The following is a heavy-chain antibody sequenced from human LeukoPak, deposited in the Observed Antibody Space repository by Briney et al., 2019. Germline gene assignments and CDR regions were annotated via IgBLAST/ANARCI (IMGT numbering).Heavy chain of an antibody. D-gene: IGHD3-3*01. J-gene: IGHJ4*02. V-gene: IGHV4-4*07. CDR1: GGSISSYY. CDR2: IYTSGST. Sequence: SETLSLTCTVSGGSISSYYWSWIRQPAGKGPEWIGRIYTSGSTNYNPSLKSRVTMSVDTSENQFSLKLSSVTAADTAVYYCAREITLYFWSGYLDYWGQGTLVTVSS. CDR3: AREITLYFWSGYLDY.